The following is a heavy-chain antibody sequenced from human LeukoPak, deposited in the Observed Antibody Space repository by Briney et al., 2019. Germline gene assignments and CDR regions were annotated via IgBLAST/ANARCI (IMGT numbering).Heavy chain of an antibody. Sequence: PSETLSLTCTVSGGSISSYYWSWIRQPPGKGLEWIGYIYYSGSTNYNPSLKSRVTLSVDTSKNQFSLKLSSVTAADTAVYYCARVALMGGIDYWGQGTLVTVSS. V-gene: IGHV4-59*01. CDR3: ARVALMGGIDY. CDR2: IYYSGST. J-gene: IGHJ4*02. D-gene: IGHD3-16*01. CDR1: GGSISSYY.